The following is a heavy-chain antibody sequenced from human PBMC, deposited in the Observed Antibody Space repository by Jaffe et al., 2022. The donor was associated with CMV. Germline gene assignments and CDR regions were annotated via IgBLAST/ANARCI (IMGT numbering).Heavy chain of an antibody. V-gene: IGHV4-39*01. CDR3: ARTYCSGGSCYPTPFDY. D-gene: IGHD2-15*01. CDR2: IYYSGST. Sequence: QLQLQESGPGLVKPSETLSLTCTVSGGSISSSSYYWGWIRQPPGKGLEWIGSIYYSGSTYYNPSLKSRVTISVDTSKNQFSLKLSSVTAADTAVYYCARTYCSGGSCYPTPFDYWGQGTLVTVSS. CDR1: GGSISSSSYY. J-gene: IGHJ4*02.